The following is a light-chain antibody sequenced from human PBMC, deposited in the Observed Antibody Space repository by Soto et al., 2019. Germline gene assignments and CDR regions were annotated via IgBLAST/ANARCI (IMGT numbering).Light chain of an antibody. CDR1: QSVSSSY. CDR3: XQYGSSPPYT. CDR2: GAS. J-gene: IGKJ2*01. V-gene: IGKV3-20*01. Sequence: EIVLTQSPGTLSLSPGERATLSCRASQSVSSSYLAWYQQKPGQAPRLLIYGASSRATGIPDRFSGSGSGTDFXXTXXRXEPEDFAVXXXXQYGSSPPYTFGQGTKLEIK.